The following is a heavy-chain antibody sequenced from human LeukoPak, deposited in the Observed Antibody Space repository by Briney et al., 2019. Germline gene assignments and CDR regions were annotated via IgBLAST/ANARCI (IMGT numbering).Heavy chain of an antibody. CDR2: IYYGGTT. CDR3: ARRVRLHPLDI. CDR1: GGSISSSSYY. J-gene: IGHJ3*02. V-gene: IGHV4-39*01. D-gene: IGHD4-11*01. Sequence: SETLSLTCTVSGGSISSSSYYWGWLRQPPGKGLEWIGSIYYGGTTFYNPSLKSRITISADTSKTQFSLKLSSVTAADTAIYYCARRVRLHPLDIWGQGTMVTVSS.